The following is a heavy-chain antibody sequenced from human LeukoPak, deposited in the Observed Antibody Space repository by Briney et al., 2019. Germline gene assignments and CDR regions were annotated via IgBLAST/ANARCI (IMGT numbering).Heavy chain of an antibody. CDR1: GFTFSSYS. J-gene: IGHJ3*02. Sequence: GGSLRLSCAASGFTFSSYSMNWVRQAPGKGLEWVSSISSSSSYIYYADSVKGRFTISRDNAKNSLYLQMNSLRAEDTAVYYCARDKSSSWYAPYGFDAFDIWGQGTMVTVSS. CDR2: ISSSSSYI. V-gene: IGHV3-21*01. CDR3: ARDKSSSWYAPYGFDAFDI. D-gene: IGHD6-13*01.